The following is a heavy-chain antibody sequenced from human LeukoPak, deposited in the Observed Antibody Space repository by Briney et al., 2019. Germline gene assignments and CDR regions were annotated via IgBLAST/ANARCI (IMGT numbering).Heavy chain of an antibody. D-gene: IGHD6-19*01. CDR1: GDSISSYY. V-gene: IGHV4-59*08. CDR3: ARRIAVTMIHAFDI. J-gene: IGHJ3*02. Sequence: SETLSLTCTVSGDSISSYYWSWIRQPPGKGLEWIGYVSYSGSTNYNPSLKSPVTISLDTSKNQVSLKLSYVTAADTAVYYCARRIAVTMIHAFDIWGQGTMVTVSS. CDR2: VSYSGST.